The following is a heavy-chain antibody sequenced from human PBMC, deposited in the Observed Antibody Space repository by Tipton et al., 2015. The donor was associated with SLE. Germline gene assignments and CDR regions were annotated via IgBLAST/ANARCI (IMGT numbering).Heavy chain of an antibody. CDR1: GGSISNYY. CDR2: IYYTGNT. D-gene: IGHD1/OR15-1a*01. Sequence: TLSLTCTVSGGSISNYYWNWIRQPPGKGLEWIGHIYYTGNTNYNPSLESRVTISVDTSKNQFSLKLTSVTAADTAVYYRARHSWEQPFDNWGQGTLVTVSS. CDR3: ARHSWEQPFDN. V-gene: IGHV4-59*08. J-gene: IGHJ4*02.